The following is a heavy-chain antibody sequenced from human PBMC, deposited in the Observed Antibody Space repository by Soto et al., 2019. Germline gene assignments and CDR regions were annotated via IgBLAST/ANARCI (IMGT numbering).Heavy chain of an antibody. CDR2: INHSGST. CDR1: GGSFSGYY. Sequence: SETLSLTCAVYGGSFSGYYWSWIRQPPGKGLEWIGEINHSGSTNYNPSLKSRVTISVDTSKNQFSLKLSSVTAADTAVYYCARGPYYYGSFLDYWGQGTLVTVSS. J-gene: IGHJ4*02. CDR3: ARGPYYYGSFLDY. V-gene: IGHV4-34*01. D-gene: IGHD3-10*01.